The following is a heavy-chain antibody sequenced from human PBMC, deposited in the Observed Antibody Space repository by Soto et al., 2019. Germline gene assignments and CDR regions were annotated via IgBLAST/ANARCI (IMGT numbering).Heavy chain of an antibody. Sequence: EVQLVESGGGLVQPGGSLRLSCAVAGFTFSSHAMNWVRQAPGKGLEWVAYIHSIRSIIYYADSVKGRFTISRDNAKNSLYLKMDSLRDEDTAVYYWARDARNADYDYWGQGTLVTVSS. D-gene: IGHD3-16*01. CDR1: GFTFSSHA. CDR3: ARDARNADYDY. V-gene: IGHV3-48*02. CDR2: IHSIRSII. J-gene: IGHJ4*02.